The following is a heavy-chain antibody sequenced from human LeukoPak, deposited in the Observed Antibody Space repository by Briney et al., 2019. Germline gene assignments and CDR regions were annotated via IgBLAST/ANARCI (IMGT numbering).Heavy chain of an antibody. CDR3: ATAPGYCSSTSCFNWFDP. D-gene: IGHD2-2*01. J-gene: IGHJ5*02. Sequence: ASVKVSCKASGYTFTSYYMHWVRQAPGQGLEWMGIINPSGGSTSYAQKFQGRVTMTEDTSTDTAYMELSSLRSEDTAVYYCATAPGYCSSTSCFNWFDPWGQGTLVTVSS. CDR2: INPSGGST. CDR1: GYTFTSYY. V-gene: IGHV1-46*01.